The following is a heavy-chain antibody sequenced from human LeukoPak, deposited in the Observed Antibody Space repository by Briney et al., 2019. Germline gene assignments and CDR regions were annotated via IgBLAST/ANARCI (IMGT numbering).Heavy chain of an antibody. D-gene: IGHD3-16*01. Sequence: ASVKVSCKASGYTFTGYYMHWVRQAPGQGLEWMGWMNPNSGNTGYAQKFQGRVTMTRNTSISTAYMELSSLRSEDTAVYYCARSVWDPWGQGTLVTVSS. CDR1: GYTFTGYY. CDR2: MNPNSGNT. V-gene: IGHV1-8*02. J-gene: IGHJ5*02. CDR3: ARSVWDP.